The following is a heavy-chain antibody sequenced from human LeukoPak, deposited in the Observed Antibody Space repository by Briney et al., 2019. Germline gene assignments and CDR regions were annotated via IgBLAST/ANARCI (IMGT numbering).Heavy chain of an antibody. Sequence: GGSLRLSCAASGFTFSSYAMTWVRQAPGKWLEWVSGISAGGGGTYYSDSVRGRFTISRDNSKNTPYLQMSSLRAEDTAVYYCAKAPRGTTPYYFDYWGQGTLVTVSS. CDR3: AKAPRGTTPYYFDY. CDR1: GFTFSSYA. J-gene: IGHJ4*02. V-gene: IGHV3-23*01. CDR2: ISAGGGGT. D-gene: IGHD4-11*01.